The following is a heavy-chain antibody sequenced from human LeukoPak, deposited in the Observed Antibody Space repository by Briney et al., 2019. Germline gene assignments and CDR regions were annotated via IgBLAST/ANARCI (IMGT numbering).Heavy chain of an antibody. CDR1: GGTFSSYA. CDR2: IIPIFGIA. Sequence: SVKDSCKASGGTFSSYAISWVRQAPGQGLEWMGRIIPIFGIANYAQKFQGRVTITADKSTSTAYMELSSLRSEDTAVYYCASYYSSGYYWDAFDIWGQGTMVTVSS. D-gene: IGHD3-22*01. CDR3: ASYYSSGYYWDAFDI. V-gene: IGHV1-69*04. J-gene: IGHJ3*02.